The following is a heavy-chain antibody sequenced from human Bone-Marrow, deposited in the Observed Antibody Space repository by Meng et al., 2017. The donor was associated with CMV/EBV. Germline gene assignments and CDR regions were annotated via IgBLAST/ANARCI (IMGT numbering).Heavy chain of an antibody. D-gene: IGHD6-13*01. CDR3: TRGSSSGNYYGMEV. CDR1: GFIFSDST. V-gene: IGHV3-73*01. J-gene: IGHJ6*02. Sequence: GGSLRLSCAASGFIFSDSTIHWVRQGSGKGLEWVGRIRDRAKNYETGYAGSVKGRFTISRDDSKNTAYLEMNSLETEDTAVYYCTRGSSSGNYYGMEVWGQGTTVTVSS. CDR2: IRDRAKNYET.